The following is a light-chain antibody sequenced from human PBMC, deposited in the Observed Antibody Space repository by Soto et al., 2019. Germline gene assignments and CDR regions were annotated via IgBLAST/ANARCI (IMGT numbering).Light chain of an antibody. CDR1: QSVGSN. CDR3: QQYNNWPSIT. CDR2: GAS. J-gene: IGKJ5*01. V-gene: IGKV3-15*01. Sequence: EIVLTQSPATLSLSPGERATLSCRASQSVGSNLAWYQQIPGQAPRLLITGASTRATGIPARFSGSGSGTEFTLTISSLQSEDFAVYYCQQYNNWPSITFGQGTRLEIK.